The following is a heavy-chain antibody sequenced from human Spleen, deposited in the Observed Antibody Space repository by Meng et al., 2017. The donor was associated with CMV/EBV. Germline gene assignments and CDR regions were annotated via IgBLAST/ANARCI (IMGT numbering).Heavy chain of an antibody. CDR1: GGTFRSYA. CDR2: IIPILGIA. Sequence: SCKASGGTFRSYAINWVRQAPGQGLEWMGGIIPILGIANYAQKFQGRVTIIADKSTTTAYMELSSLRSEDTAVYYCARGSGSYLDYWGQGTLVTVSS. J-gene: IGHJ4*02. D-gene: IGHD1-26*01. V-gene: IGHV1-69*10. CDR3: ARGSGSYLDY.